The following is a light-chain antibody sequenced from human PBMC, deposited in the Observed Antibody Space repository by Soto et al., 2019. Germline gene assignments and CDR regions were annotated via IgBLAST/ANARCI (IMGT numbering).Light chain of an antibody. CDR2: DSS. Sequence: IVMTQSPATLSVSPGEGVTLSCRSSQSVSRYLAWYQQKPGQAPRLLIYDSSTRATGIPARFSGSGSGTDFTLTISSLQSEDFAVYYCQHYNHWPVTFGGGTKVETK. CDR1: QSVSRY. J-gene: IGKJ4*01. V-gene: IGKV3-15*01. CDR3: QHYNHWPVT.